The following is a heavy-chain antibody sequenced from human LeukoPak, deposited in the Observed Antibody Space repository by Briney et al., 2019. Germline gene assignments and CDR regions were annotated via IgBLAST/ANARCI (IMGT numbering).Heavy chain of an antibody. CDR2: ISGSGGST. CDR3: AKDRILWSQGRFDP. J-gene: IGHJ5*02. D-gene: IGHD3-10*01. CDR1: GFTFSSYA. V-gene: IGHV3-23*01. Sequence: GGSLRLFCAASGFTFSSYAMSWVRQAPGKGLGWVSAISGSGGSTYYADSVKGRFTISRDNSKNTLYLQMNSLRAEGTAVYYCAKDRILWSQGRFDPGGQGTLVTVSS.